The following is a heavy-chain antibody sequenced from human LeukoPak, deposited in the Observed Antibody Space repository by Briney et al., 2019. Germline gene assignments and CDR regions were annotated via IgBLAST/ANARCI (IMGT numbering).Heavy chain of an antibody. CDR3: ARHAGGIAAAGTRPFDY. V-gene: IGHV4-39*01. CDR1: GASFSSSTYC. CDR2: IYYSGST. D-gene: IGHD6-13*01. J-gene: IGHJ4*02. Sequence: SETLSLTCTVSGASFSSSTYCWGWIRQPPGKGLEWIGGIYYSGSTYYNPSLKSRVTMSVDTSKNQFSLKLSSVTAADTAVYYCARHAGGIAAAGTRPFDYWGQGTLVTVSS.